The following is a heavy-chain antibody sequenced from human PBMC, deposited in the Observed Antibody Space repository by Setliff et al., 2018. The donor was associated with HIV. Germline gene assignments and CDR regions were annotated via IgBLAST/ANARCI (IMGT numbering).Heavy chain of an antibody. J-gene: IGHJ4*02. CDR3: AATSYNFWSGYAS. V-gene: IGHV4-39*01. D-gene: IGHD3-3*01. Sequence: PSETLSLTCSVSGDSISSGFYYWGWIRRPPGKGLEWIGSIYSSWSTYYNPSLKSRLTISIDTPKNQFSLRLTSVTAADTAVYYCAATSYNFWSGYASWGQGTLVTVSS. CDR2: IYSSWST. CDR1: GDSISSGFYY.